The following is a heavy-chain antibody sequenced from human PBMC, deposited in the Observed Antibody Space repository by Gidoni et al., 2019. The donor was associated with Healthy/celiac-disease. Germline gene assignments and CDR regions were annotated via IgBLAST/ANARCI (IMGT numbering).Heavy chain of an antibody. J-gene: IGHJ6*02. CDR1: GFTFRSYA. Sequence: QVQLVESGGGVVQPGRSLRLSCAASGFTFRSYAMHWVRQAPGKGLEWVAVISYDGSNKYYADSVKGRFTISRDNSKNTLYLQMNSLRAEDTAVYYCARALGDYVTYYYYGMDVWGQGTTVTVSS. D-gene: IGHD4-17*01. CDR2: ISYDGSNK. V-gene: IGHV3-30*01. CDR3: ARALGDYVTYYYYGMDV.